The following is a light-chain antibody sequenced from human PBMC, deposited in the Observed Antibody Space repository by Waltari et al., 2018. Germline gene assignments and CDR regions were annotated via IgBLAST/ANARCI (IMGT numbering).Light chain of an antibody. J-gene: IGLJ3*02. CDR2: SPN. CDR1: SGPVSTTYY. Sequence: QTVVTQEPSFSVSPGGTVTLTCGLRSGPVSTTYYPSWYQQTPGQAPRPLIYSPNTRSSGVPARISGSILGNKAALTITGAQADDESDYYCVLYMGGGILFGGGTKLTVL. CDR3: VLYMGGGIL. V-gene: IGLV8-61*01.